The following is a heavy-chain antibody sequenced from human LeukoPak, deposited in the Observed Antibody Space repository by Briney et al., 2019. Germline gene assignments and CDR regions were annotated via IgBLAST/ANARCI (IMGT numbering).Heavy chain of an antibody. J-gene: IGHJ5*02. V-gene: IGHV4-4*07. CDR2: IYYSGST. CDR3: ARGGDCSGGSCYWFDP. Sequence: SETLSLTCTVSGGSINSYYWSWIRQPAGKGLEWIGRIYYSGSTYYNPSLKSRVTISVDTSKNQFSLKLSSVTAADTAVYYCARGGDCSGGSCYWFDPWGQGTLVTVSS. CDR1: GGSINSYY. D-gene: IGHD2-15*01.